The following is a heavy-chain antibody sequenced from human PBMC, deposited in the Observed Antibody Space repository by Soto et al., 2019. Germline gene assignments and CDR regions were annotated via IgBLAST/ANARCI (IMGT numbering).Heavy chain of an antibody. D-gene: IGHD2-15*01. Sequence: SVKVSCKASGGTFSSYAISWVRQAPGQGLEWVGGIIPIFGTANYAQKFQGRVTITADESTSTAYMELSSLRSEDTAVYYCARVTGGYYYYYGMDVWGQGTTVTVSS. CDR3: ARVTGGYYYYYGMDV. V-gene: IGHV1-69*13. CDR2: IIPIFGTA. J-gene: IGHJ6*02. CDR1: GGTFSSYA.